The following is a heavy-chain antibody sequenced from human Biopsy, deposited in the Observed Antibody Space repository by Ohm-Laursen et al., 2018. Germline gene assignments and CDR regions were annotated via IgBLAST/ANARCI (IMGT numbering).Heavy chain of an antibody. D-gene: IGHD2-15*01. CDR3: AKSQVVVGAFDI. J-gene: IGHJ3*02. Sequence: SLRLSCSASGFTFNTYAMTWVRQAPGKGLEWVSGLSGSGGSTFYADSVRGRFTISRDNSENTLYLQMNSLRAEDTAVYYCAKSQVVVGAFDIWGQGTVVTVSS. CDR1: GFTFNTYA. V-gene: IGHV3-23*01. CDR2: LSGSGGST.